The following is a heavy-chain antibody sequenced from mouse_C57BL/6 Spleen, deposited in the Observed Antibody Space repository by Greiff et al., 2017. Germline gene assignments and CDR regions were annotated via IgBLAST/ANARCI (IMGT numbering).Heavy chain of an antibody. D-gene: IGHD1-1*01. CDR1: GFTFSSYG. CDR3: ARQGYGSREYYFDY. Sequence: EVHLVESGGDLVKPGGSLKLSCAASGFTFSSYGMSWVRQTPDKRLEWVATISRGGSYTYYPDSVKGRVTISIENAKNTLYLRLSSLKAEYTAMYYCARQGYGSREYYFDYWGQGTTLTVSS. V-gene: IGHV5-6*01. CDR2: ISRGGSYT. J-gene: IGHJ2*01.